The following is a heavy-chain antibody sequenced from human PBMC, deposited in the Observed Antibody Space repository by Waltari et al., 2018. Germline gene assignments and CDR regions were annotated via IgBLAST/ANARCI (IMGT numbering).Heavy chain of an antibody. CDR3: ARVGAQQLGSARDY. J-gene: IGHJ4*02. D-gene: IGHD6-13*01. CDR2: INHSGST. V-gene: IGHV4-34*01. Sequence: QVQLQQWGAGLLKPSETLSLTCAVYGGSFSGYYWSWILQPPGKGLEWIGEINHSGSTNYNPSLKSRVTISVDTSKNQCSLKLSSVTAADTAVYYCARVGAQQLGSARDYWGQGTLVTVSS. CDR1: GGSFSGYY.